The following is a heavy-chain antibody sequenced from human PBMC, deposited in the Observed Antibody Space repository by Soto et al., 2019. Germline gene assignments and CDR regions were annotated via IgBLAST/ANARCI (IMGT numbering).Heavy chain of an antibody. CDR2: VDNGGGST. CDR1: GFTFSNYW. V-gene: IGHV3-74*01. CDR3: ARDQPHNWFDP. J-gene: IGHJ5*02. Sequence: EVQLVESGGGLVQPGGSLRLSCAASGFTFSNYWMHWVRQAPGKGLVWVARVDNGGGSTIYADSVKGRFTISRDNAKNTLHLQMNSLRDEDTAVYYCARDQPHNWFDPWGQGTLVTVSS.